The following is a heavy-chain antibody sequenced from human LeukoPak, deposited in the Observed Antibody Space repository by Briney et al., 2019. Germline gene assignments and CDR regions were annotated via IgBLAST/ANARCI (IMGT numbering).Heavy chain of an antibody. CDR2: IYSSGST. V-gene: IGHV4-59*08. J-gene: IGHJ4*02. D-gene: IGHD3-22*01. CDR1: GGSISSYY. Sequence: SETLSLTCTVSGGSISSYYWSWIRQPPGKGLEWIGYIYSSGSTNYNPSLKSRVTISVDTSKNQFSLKLNSVTAAGTAVYYCARHAYYYDSSGYLPYYFDYWGQGTLVTVSS. CDR3: ARHAYYYDSSGYLPYYFDY.